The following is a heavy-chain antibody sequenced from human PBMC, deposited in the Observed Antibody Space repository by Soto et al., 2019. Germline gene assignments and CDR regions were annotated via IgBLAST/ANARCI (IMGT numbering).Heavy chain of an antibody. Sequence: SQTLSLTCAISGDSVSSNSAAWNWIRQSPSRGLEWLGRTYYRSKWYNDYAVSVKSRITINPDTSKNQFSLQLNSVTAADTAVYYCAREAHYDSYNWFDPWGQGTLVTVSS. CDR3: AREAHYDSYNWFDP. CDR1: GDSVSSNSAA. J-gene: IGHJ5*02. CDR2: TYYRSKWYN. V-gene: IGHV6-1*01. D-gene: IGHD3-3*01.